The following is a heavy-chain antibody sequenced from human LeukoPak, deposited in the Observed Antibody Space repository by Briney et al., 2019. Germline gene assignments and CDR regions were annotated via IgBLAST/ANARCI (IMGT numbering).Heavy chain of an antibody. CDR1: GESFSGYY. Sequence: SSETLSLTCAVYGESFSGYYWSWIRQPPGKGLEWIGEINHSGSTNYNPSLKSRVTISVDTSKNQFSLKLSSVTAADTAVYYCARLQQWLVLDYWGQGTLVTVSS. CDR3: ARLQQWLVLDY. D-gene: IGHD6-19*01. J-gene: IGHJ4*02. CDR2: INHSGST. V-gene: IGHV4-34*01.